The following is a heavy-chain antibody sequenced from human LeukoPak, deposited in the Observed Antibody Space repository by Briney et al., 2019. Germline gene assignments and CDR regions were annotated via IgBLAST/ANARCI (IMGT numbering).Heavy chain of an antibody. CDR3: ARDGNYYDSSGFAD. CDR2: ISYDGSNK. D-gene: IGHD3-22*01. CDR1: GFTFSSYA. Sequence: PGGSLRLYCAASGFTFSSYAMHWVRQAPGKGLEWVAVISYDGSNKYYADSVKGRFTISRDNSKNTLYLQMNSLRAEDTAVYYCARDGNYYDSSGFADWGQGTLVTVSS. V-gene: IGHV3-30-3*01. J-gene: IGHJ4*02.